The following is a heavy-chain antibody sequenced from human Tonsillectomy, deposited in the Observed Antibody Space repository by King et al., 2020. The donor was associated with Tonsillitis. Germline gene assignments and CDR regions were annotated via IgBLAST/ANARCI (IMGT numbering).Heavy chain of an antibody. CDR3: AAQTYYDFWSGYNFDY. D-gene: IGHD3-3*01. J-gene: IGHJ4*02. V-gene: IGHV4-59*01. Sequence: QLQESGPGLLKPSETLSLTCTVSGRAISSYYWSWIRQPPGKGLGWIGCIDYNGSTNYNPPLKSRVSISVDTSKNQISLKLSSVTAADTALYYCAAQTYYDFWSGYNFDYWGQGTLVTVSS. CDR1: GRAISSYY. CDR2: IDYNGST.